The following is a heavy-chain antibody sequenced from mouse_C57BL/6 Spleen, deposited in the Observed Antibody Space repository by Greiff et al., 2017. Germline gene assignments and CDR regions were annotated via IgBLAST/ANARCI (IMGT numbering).Heavy chain of an antibody. V-gene: IGHV1-42*01. CDR2: INPSTGGT. J-gene: IGHJ1*03. CDR3: ARWDYYGSSYPYWYFDV. D-gene: IGHD1-1*01. Sequence: EVQRVESGPELVKPGASVKISCKASGYSFTGYYMNWGKQSPEKSLEWIGEINPSTGGTTSNQKFKAKATLTVDKSSSTAYMQLKSLTSEDSAVYYCARWDYYGSSYPYWYFDVWGTGTTVTVSS. CDR1: GYSFTGYY.